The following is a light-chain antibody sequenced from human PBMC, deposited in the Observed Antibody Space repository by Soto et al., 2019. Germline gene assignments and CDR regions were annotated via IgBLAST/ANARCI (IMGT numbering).Light chain of an antibody. J-gene: IGKJ2*01. Sequence: EIVMTPSPATLSVSSGDRATLSCTASQTVHTNLAWYQQKPGQSPRLLIYGASTRATGVPARFSGSGSGTEFTLTITSLQSEDFAIYYCQQYNNWPPYTFGQGTKVDIK. CDR1: QTVHTN. CDR2: GAS. CDR3: QQYNNWPPYT. V-gene: IGKV3-15*01.